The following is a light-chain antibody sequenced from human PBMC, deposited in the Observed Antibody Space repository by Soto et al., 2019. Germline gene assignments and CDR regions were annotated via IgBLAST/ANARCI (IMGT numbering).Light chain of an antibody. Sequence: QSALTQPASVSGSPGQSITISCTGTSSDVGGYNYVSWYQQHPGKAPKLMIYDVSNRPSGVSNRFSGSKSGNTASLTISGLQPEDEADDYCSTYTSSSTPHVVFGGGTKLTVL. CDR1: SSDVGGYNY. J-gene: IGLJ2*01. CDR2: DVS. CDR3: STYTSSSTPHVV. V-gene: IGLV2-14*01.